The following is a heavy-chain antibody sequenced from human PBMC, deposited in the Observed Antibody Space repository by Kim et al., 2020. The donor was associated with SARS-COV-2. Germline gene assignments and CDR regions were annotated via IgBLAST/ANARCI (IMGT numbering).Heavy chain of an antibody. CDR3: AKDLGFGDSYYYYGMDV. J-gene: IGHJ6*02. Sequence: VKGRFTISRENSKNTPYLQMNSLRAEDTAVYYCAKDLGFGDSYYYYGMDVWGQGTTVTVSS. D-gene: IGHD3-10*01. V-gene: IGHV3-33*06.